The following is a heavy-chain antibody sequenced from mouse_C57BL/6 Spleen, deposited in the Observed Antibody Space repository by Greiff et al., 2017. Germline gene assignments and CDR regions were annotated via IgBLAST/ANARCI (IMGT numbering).Heavy chain of an antibody. D-gene: IGHD1-1*02. CDR1: GYTFTSYW. Sequence: QVQLKQPGAELVKPGASVKMSCKASGYTFTSYWITWVKQRPGQGLEWIGDIYPGSGSTNYNEKFKSKATLTVATSSNAAYMQLSSLTSEDSAVYYCARGAVASFDYWGQGTTLTVSS. J-gene: IGHJ2*01. CDR3: ARGAVASFDY. V-gene: IGHV1-55*01. CDR2: IYPGSGST.